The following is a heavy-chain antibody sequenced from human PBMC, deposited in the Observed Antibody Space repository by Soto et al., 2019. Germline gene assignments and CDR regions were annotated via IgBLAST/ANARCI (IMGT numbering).Heavy chain of an antibody. D-gene: IGHD6-19*01. J-gene: IGHJ6*02. CDR3: AFPTGSGWYRDTPYSDGKDV. CDR2: IIPIFGTA. CDR1: GGTFSSYA. Sequence: SVKVSCKASGGTFSSYAISWVRQAPGQGLEWMGGIIPIFGTANYAQKFQGRVTITADESTSTAYMELSSLRSEDTAVYYCAFPTGSGWYRDTPYSDGKDVWGQGTTDTGSS. V-gene: IGHV1-69*13.